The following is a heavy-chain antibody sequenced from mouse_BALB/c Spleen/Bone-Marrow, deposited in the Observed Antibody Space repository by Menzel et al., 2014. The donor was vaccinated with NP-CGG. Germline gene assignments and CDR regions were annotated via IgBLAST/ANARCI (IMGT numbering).Heavy chain of an antibody. J-gene: IGHJ2*01. Sequence: EVKVVESGPSLVKPPQTLSLTCSVTGDSITSSYWNWIRKFPGNKLEYMGYISYSGNAYYNPSLKSRISLTRDTSKNQYYLQLNSVTTEDTATYFCARGNGYHFDYWGQGTTLTVSS. CDR2: ISYSGNA. CDR3: ARGNGYHFDY. D-gene: IGHD1-2*01. V-gene: IGHV3-8*02. CDR1: GDSITSSY.